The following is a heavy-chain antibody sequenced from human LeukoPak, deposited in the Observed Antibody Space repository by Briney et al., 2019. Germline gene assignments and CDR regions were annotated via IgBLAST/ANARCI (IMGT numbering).Heavy chain of an antibody. CDR1: GFTFSSYA. D-gene: IGHD6-19*01. Sequence: GGSLRLSCAASGFTFSSYAMSWVRQAPGKGLVWVSRINREGNDTIYADSVKGRFTISRDNAKNTLYLQMTSLRAEDTALYYCAKDLAVAGESWGQGTLVTVSS. J-gene: IGHJ4*02. CDR2: INREGNDT. V-gene: IGHV3-74*01. CDR3: AKDLAVAGES.